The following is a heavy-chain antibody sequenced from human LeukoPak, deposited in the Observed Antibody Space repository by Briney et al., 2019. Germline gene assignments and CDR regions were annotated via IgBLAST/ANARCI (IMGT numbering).Heavy chain of an antibody. Sequence: SETLSLTCTVSGYSISSGYYWGWIRQPPGKGLEWIGSIYHSGSTYYNPSLNSRATMSLDTSKNQFSLELSSVTAADTAVYYCARKPIINNAWYYFDCWGQGILVAVSS. V-gene: IGHV4-38-2*02. J-gene: IGHJ4*02. CDR3: ARKPIINNAWYYFDC. D-gene: IGHD1/OR15-1a*01. CDR1: GYSISSGYY. CDR2: IYHSGST.